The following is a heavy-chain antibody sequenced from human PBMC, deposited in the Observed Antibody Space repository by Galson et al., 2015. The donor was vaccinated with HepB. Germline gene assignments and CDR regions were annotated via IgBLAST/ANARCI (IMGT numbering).Heavy chain of an antibody. J-gene: IGHJ3*02. D-gene: IGHD2-2*01. CDR2: IHSSGTT. CDR1: GGSINNYH. CDR3: ARWGYANGIEAFDI. Sequence: LSLTCTVSGGSINNYHWNWIRQPPGKGLEWIGYIHSSGTTNYNPSLKSRVTMSVDTSINQHSLKLSSVTAADTAVYYCARWGYANGIEAFDIWGQGTMVTVSS. V-gene: IGHV4-59*08.